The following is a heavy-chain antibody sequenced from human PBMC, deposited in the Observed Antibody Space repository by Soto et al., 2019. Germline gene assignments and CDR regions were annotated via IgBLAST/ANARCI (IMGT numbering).Heavy chain of an antibody. CDR1: GFSLSDHS. D-gene: IGHD4-17*01. CDR2: VSFNGNIQ. Sequence: PGGSLRLSCRTSGFSLSDHSMHWVRQAPGKGLEWVAHVSFNGNIQQYSDSVKGRFTISRDNSNNTVFLQMTGLTPADTAIYYCVRMTSMMYFFDHWGQGAQVTVSS. CDR3: VRMTSMMYFFDH. J-gene: IGHJ4*02. V-gene: IGHV3-30*04.